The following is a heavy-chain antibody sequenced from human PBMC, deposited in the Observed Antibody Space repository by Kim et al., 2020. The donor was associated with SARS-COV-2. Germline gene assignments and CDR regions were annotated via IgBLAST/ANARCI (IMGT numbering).Heavy chain of an antibody. D-gene: IGHD1-1*01. Sequence: GGSLRLSCAASGFTFDDYGMSWVRQTPGKGLEWVAGINKNGGSTGYVDSAKGRFTISRDNAKNSLFLQMNSLRADDTALYHCVRGFYKCPFDFWGRGTLVSVSS. CDR3: VRGFYKCPFDF. J-gene: IGHJ4*02. CDR2: INKNGGST. CDR1: GFTFDDYG. V-gene: IGHV3-20*01.